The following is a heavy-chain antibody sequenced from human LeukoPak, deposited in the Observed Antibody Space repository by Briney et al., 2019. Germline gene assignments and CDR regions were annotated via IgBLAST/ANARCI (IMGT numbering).Heavy chain of an antibody. CDR2: INPNSGGT. J-gene: IGHJ3*02. D-gene: IGHD1-26*01. Sequence: GASVKVSCKASGHTFTGYYMHWVRQAPAQGLEWMGRINPNSGGTNYAQKFQGRVTMTRDTSISTAYMELSRLRSDHTAVYYCAIMWELRPRHTFDICGQGKMVTASS. CDR1: GHTFTGYY. V-gene: IGHV1-2*06. CDR3: AIMWELRPRHTFDI.